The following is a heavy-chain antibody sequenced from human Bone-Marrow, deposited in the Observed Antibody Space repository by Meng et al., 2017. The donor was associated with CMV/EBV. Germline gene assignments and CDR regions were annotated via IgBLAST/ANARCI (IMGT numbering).Heavy chain of an antibody. Sequence: SETLSLTCTVSGGSISSYYWSWIRQPPGKGLEWIGYIYYSGSTNYNPSLKSRVTISVDTSKNQFSLKLSSVTAADTAVYYCASLSGYATYFDYLGQGTLVTVSS. CDR3: ASLSGYATYFDY. CDR1: GGSISSYY. J-gene: IGHJ4*02. CDR2: IYYSGST. D-gene: IGHD5-12*01. V-gene: IGHV4-59*01.